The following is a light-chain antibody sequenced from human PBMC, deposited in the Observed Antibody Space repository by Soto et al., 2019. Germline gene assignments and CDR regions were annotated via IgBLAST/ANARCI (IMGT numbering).Light chain of an antibody. Sequence: DIQMTQSPSSLSASVGDRVTITCRASQGISHFLAWYQQKPGKVPKLLIYAASILQSGVPPRFSGSGSGTDFTLTISSLQPEDVAPYYCKKYNTVPRTFGQGTKVEI. CDR3: KKYNTVPRT. CDR1: QGISHF. J-gene: IGKJ1*01. CDR2: AAS. V-gene: IGKV1-27*01.